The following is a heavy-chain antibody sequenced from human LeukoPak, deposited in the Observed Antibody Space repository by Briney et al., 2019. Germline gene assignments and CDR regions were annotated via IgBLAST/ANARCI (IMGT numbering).Heavy chain of an antibody. D-gene: IGHD6-19*01. CDR1: GFTFSSYD. J-gene: IGHJ4*02. CDR2: ISISSSTI. Sequence: GGSLRLSRAASGFTFSSYDMNWIRQAPGKGLEWVSYISISSSTIYYADSVKGRFTISRDNSKNTLYLQMNSLRAEDTAVYYCASGRYSSGWYDPFDYWGQGTLVTVSS. CDR3: ASGRYSSGWYDPFDY. V-gene: IGHV3-48*01.